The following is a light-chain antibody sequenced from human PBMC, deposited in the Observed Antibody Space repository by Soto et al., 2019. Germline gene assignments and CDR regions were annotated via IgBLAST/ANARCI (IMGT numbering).Light chain of an antibody. V-gene: IGLV2-23*01. Sequence: GASGDVGSYNLVSWYQQQPGKAPKLLIYEGTQRPSGVSNRFSGSKSGNTASLTISGLQADDEADYYCCSYAGSRTYLLGSGNKVTXL. J-gene: IGLJ1*01. CDR1: SGDVGSYNL. CDR2: EGT. CDR3: CSYAGSRTYL.